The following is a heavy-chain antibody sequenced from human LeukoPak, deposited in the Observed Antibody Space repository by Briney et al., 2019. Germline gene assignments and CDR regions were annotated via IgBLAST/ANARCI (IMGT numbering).Heavy chain of an antibody. CDR3: AKVRPVMDV. J-gene: IGHJ6*02. Sequence: GGSLRLSCAASGFTFSSYGMHWVRQAPGKGLEWVAVISYDGSNKYYADSVKGRFTISRDNSKNTLYLQMNSLRAEDTAVYYCAKVRPVMDVWGQGTTVTVSS. V-gene: IGHV3-30*18. CDR2: ISYDGSNK. CDR1: GFTFSSYG.